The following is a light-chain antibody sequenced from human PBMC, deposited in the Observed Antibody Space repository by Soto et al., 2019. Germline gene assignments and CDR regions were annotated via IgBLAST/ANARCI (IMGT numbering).Light chain of an antibody. CDR2: EVN. J-gene: IGLJ2*01. CDR1: SSDVGEFDC. Sequence: QSVLTQPASVSGSPGQSITISCTGTSSDVGEFDCVSWYQQHPGKAPKLMIYEVNKRPSGVPDRFSGSKSGNTASLTVSGLQAEDEADYYCSSYAGSNNFVVFGGGTQLTVL. CDR3: SSYAGSNNFVV. V-gene: IGLV2-8*01.